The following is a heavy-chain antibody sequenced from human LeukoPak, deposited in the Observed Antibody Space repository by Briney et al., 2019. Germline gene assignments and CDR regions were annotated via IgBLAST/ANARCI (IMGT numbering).Heavy chain of an antibody. D-gene: IGHD6-19*01. Sequence: SETLSLTCAVYGGSFSGYYWSWIRQPPGKGLEWIGEINHSGSTNYNPSLKSRVTISVDTSKNQLSLKLSSVTAADTAVYYCARVSGWYFYFAGYYFDYWGQGTLVTVSS. V-gene: IGHV4-34*01. CDR3: ARVSGWYFYFAGYYFDY. CDR2: INHSGST. CDR1: GGSFSGYY. J-gene: IGHJ4*02.